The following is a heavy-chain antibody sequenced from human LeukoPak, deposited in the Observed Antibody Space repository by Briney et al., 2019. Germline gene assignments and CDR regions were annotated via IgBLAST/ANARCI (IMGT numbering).Heavy chain of an antibody. Sequence: SQTLSLTWAIPVRSVSSNSITWNWIRQSPSRGLEWLGRTYYRSTWYNDYAVSVRGRITVNPDTSKNQFSLHLNSVTPEDTAVYYCARRLTQYDCFDPWGQGILVTVSS. CDR2: TYYRSTWYN. V-gene: IGHV6-1*01. D-gene: IGHD2-2*01. CDR3: ARRLTQYDCFDP. CDR1: VRSVSSNSIT. J-gene: IGHJ5*02.